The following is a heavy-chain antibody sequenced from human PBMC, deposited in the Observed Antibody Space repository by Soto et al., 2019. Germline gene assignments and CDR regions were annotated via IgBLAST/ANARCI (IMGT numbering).Heavy chain of an antibody. CDR2: IKNKANSYAT. V-gene: IGHV3-73*01. Sequence: PGGSLRLSCAASGFIFSGSAMEWVRQASGKGPEWVGHIKNKANSYATAYAASVKGRFIISRDESKKTAYLQMNSLKAEDTAVYYCTRLGNYEGFWGQGTLVTVSS. D-gene: IGHD3-22*01. J-gene: IGHJ4*02. CDR3: TRLGNYEGF. CDR1: GFIFSGSA.